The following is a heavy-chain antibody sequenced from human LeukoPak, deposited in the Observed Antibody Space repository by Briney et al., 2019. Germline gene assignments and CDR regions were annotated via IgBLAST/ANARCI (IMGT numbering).Heavy chain of an antibody. V-gene: IGHV3-74*01. D-gene: IGHD1-26*01. Sequence: PGGSLRLSCSASGFTLSSYWMHWVRQAPGKGLVWVSRINTDGSSTNYADSVKGRFTVSRDNAKNSLYLQMNSLRAEDTAVYYCARGSLRASGSYYSFDYWGQGTLVTVSS. CDR2: INTDGSST. CDR3: ARGSLRASGSYYSFDY. J-gene: IGHJ4*02. CDR1: GFTLSSYW.